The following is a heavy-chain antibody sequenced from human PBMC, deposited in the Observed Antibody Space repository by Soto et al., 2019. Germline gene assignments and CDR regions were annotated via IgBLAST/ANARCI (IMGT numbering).Heavy chain of an antibody. D-gene: IGHD3-3*01. V-gene: IGHV3-30*18. CDR2: ISSDGINR. J-gene: IGHJ6*02. Sequence: VQLVESGGGVVQPGRSLRLSCAASGFTFSRAAMHWVRQAPGKGLEWVAVISSDGINRYVADSVKGHLTISRADYKSTLYLQMHSLGPEDTAVYYCAKDPKSGMNVVGIFDHYYGMAVRGQGTTVTVSS. CDR3: AKDPKSGMNVVGIFDHYYGMAV. CDR1: GFTFSRAA.